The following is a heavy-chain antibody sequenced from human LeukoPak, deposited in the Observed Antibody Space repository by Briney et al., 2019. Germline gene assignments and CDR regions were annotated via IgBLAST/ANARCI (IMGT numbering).Heavy chain of an antibody. D-gene: IGHD2/OR15-2a*01. Sequence: GASVNVSCKASGYTFTGYYMHWVRQAPGQGREWMGWVNPNSGDTNYAQKFQGRVTMTRDTSISTAYMELSRLRSDDTAVYYCAREIVSLGSDYWGQGTLVTVSS. CDR1: GYTFTGYY. V-gene: IGHV1-2*02. CDR2: VNPNSGDT. CDR3: AREIVSLGSDY. J-gene: IGHJ4*02.